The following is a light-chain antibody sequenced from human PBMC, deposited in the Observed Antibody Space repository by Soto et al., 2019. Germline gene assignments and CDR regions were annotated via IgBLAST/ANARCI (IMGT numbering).Light chain of an antibody. CDR3: QHYNYWPLT. V-gene: IGKV3-15*01. Sequence: VMTQSSAKMSVPPGQGAPLSCMASQGIGDTVAYYQHKPGQTPRLIIYDTSTTATGVATRFSSSRSGEEFPLTINSLHSEYFAVYYCQHYNYWPLTFGGGTKVDFK. CDR2: DTS. CDR1: QGIGDT. J-gene: IGKJ4*01.